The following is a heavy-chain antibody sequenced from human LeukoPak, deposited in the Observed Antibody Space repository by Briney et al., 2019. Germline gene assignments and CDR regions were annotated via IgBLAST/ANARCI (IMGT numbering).Heavy chain of an antibody. CDR1: GFTFSSYA. CDR3: AREDSCGHRLGDAFDI. CDR2: ISYDGSNK. D-gene: IGHD5-18*01. V-gene: IGHV3-30*04. J-gene: IGHJ3*02. Sequence: GGPLRLSCAASGFTFSSYAMHWVRQAPGKGLEWVAVISYDGSNKYYADSVKGRFTISRDNSKNTLYLQMNSLRAEDTAVYYCAREDSCGHRLGDAFDIWGQGTMVTVSS.